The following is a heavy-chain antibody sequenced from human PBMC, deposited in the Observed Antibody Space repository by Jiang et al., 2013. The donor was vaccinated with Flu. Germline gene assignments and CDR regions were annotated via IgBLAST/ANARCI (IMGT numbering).Heavy chain of an antibody. CDR3: ARDKSYDSSGYYYTSNWYFDL. D-gene: IGHD3-22*01. Sequence: YYVDSVKGRFTISRDNAKNSLYLQMNSLRAEDTAVYYCARDKSYDSSGYYYTSNWYFDLWGRGTLVTVSS. J-gene: IGHJ2*01. V-gene: IGHV3-7*01.